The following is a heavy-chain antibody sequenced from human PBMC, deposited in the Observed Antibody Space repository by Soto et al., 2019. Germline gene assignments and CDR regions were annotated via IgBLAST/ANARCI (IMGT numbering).Heavy chain of an antibody. V-gene: IGHV4-34*01. Sequence: SSETLSLTCAVYGGSFSGYYWSWIRQPPGKGLEWIGEINHSGSTNYNPSLKSRVNISVDTSKNQFSLKLSSVTAADTAAYYCAREYYDILTGYSSHFDYWGQGTLVTVSS. CDR1: GGSFSGYY. J-gene: IGHJ4*02. CDR3: AREYYDILTGYSSHFDY. CDR2: INHSGST. D-gene: IGHD3-9*01.